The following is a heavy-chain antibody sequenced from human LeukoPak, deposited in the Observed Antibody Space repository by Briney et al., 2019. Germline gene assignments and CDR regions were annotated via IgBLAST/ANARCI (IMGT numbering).Heavy chain of an antibody. D-gene: IGHD3-10*01. CDR2: IYYSGST. V-gene: IGHV4-59*08. Sequence: PSETLSLTCAVYGGSFSGYYWSWIRQPPGKGLEWIGYIYYSGSTNYNPSLKSRVTISVDTSKNQFSLKLSSVTAADTAVYYCARREFGQALDYWGQGTLVTVSS. CDR1: GGSFSGYY. CDR3: ARREFGQALDY. J-gene: IGHJ4*02.